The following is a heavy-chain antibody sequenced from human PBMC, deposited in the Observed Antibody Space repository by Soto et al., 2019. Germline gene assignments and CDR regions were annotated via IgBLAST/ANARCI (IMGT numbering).Heavy chain of an antibody. CDR2: MNPNSGNT. V-gene: IGHV1-8*01. CDR1: GYTFTSYD. D-gene: IGHD5-18*01. Sequence: QVQLVQSGAEVKKPGASVKVSCKASGYTFTSYDINWVRQATGQGREWMGWMNPNSGNTGYAQKFQGRVTMTRNTSSSAAYMELSSLRSEDTAVYYCARRAPPEHHTSIQLWLPYYYYGMDVWGQGTTVTVSS. J-gene: IGHJ6*02. CDR3: ARRAPPEHHTSIQLWLPYYYYGMDV.